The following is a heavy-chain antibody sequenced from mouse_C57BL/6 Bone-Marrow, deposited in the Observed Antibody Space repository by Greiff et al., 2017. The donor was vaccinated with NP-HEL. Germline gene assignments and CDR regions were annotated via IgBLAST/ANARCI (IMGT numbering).Heavy chain of an antibody. D-gene: IGHD3-2*01. CDR2: ISSGGDYI. J-gene: IGHJ4*01. V-gene: IGHV5-9-1*02. CDR3: TRARQLPYYAMDY. CDR1: GFTFSSYA. Sequence: EVQVVESGEGLVKPGGSLKLSCAASGFTFSSYAMSWVRQTPEKRLEWVAYISSGGDYIYYADTVKGRFTISRDNARNTLYLQMSSLKSEDTAMDYCTRARQLPYYAMDYWGQGTSVTVSS.